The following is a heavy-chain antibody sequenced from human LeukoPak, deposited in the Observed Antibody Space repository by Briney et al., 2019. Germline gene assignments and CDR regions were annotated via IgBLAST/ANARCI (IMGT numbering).Heavy chain of an antibody. V-gene: IGHV3-21*01. CDR2: ISSSSSYI. CDR1: GFTFSSYS. J-gene: IGHJ5*02. D-gene: IGHD6-13*01. CDR3: ARDAGTRQNWFDP. Sequence: GGSLRLSCAASGFTFSSYSMNWVRQAPGKGLEWVSSISSSSSYIYYADSVKGRFTISRDNAKNSLYLQMNSLRAEDTAVYYCARDAGTRQNWFDPWGQGTLVTVSS.